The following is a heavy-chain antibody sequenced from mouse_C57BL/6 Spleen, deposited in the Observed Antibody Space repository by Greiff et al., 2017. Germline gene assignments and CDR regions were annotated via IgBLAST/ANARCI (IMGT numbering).Heavy chain of an antibody. CDR3: ARRAPNGPYFDY. V-gene: IGHV8-12*01. CDR2: IYWDDDK. CDR1: GFSLSTSGMG. D-gene: IGHD3-1*01. Sequence: QVTLKECGPGILQSSQTLSLTCSFSGFSLSTSGMGVSWIRQPSGKGLEWLAHIYWDDDKRYNPSLKSRLTISKDTSRNQVFLKITSVDTADTATYYGARRAPNGPYFDYWGQGTTLTVSS. J-gene: IGHJ2*01.